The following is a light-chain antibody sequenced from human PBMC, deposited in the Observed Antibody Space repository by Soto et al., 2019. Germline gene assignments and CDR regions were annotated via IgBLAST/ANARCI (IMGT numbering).Light chain of an antibody. CDR2: EVS. V-gene: IGLV2-8*01. CDR1: SSDVGGYNY. CDR3: SSYAGSNNLV. J-gene: IGLJ2*01. Sequence: QSALTQPPSASGSPGQSVTISCTGTSSDVGGYNYVSWYQQHPGKAPKLMSYEVSKRPSGVPDRFSGSKSGNTASLTVSGLQAEDEADSYCSSYAGSNNLVFGGGTKLTVL.